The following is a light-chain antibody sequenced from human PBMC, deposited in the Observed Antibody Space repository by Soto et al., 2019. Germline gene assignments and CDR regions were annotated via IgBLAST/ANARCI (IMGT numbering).Light chain of an antibody. CDR2: YDS. V-gene: IGLV3-21*04. CDR1: NIGSKS. J-gene: IGLJ1*01. Sequence: SYELTQPPSVSVAPGKTARITCGGNNIGSKSVHWYQQKPGQAPVLVIYYDSDRPSGIPERFSGSNPGNTATLTISRVEAGDEADYYCPVWDSSSDYVFGTGTKLTVL. CDR3: PVWDSSSDYV.